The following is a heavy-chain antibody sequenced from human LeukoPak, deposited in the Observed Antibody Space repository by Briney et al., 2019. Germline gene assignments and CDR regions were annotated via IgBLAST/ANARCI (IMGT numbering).Heavy chain of an antibody. CDR2: INSDGSST. CDR3: ARDGYNLDTFDI. Sequence: GGSLRLSCAASGFALSSYWMHWVRHVPGKGLVWVSRINSDGSSTSYADSVKGRFTISRDNAKNTLYLQMNSLRAEDTAVYYCARDGYNLDTFDIWGQGTMVTVSS. V-gene: IGHV3-74*01. CDR1: GFALSSYW. J-gene: IGHJ3*02. D-gene: IGHD5-24*01.